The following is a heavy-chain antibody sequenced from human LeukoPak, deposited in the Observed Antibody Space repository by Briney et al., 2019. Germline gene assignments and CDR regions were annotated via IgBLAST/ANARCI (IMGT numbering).Heavy chain of an antibody. D-gene: IGHD2-15*01. V-gene: IGHV3-7*01. Sequence: PGGSLRLSCAASGLTFSTYWMTWVRQAPGKGLEWVANIKEGGSEKYYVDSVKGRFTISRDNAKNSLYLQMNTLRAEDTAVYYCTRDTGCSGGTCYSFYDSWGQGTLVTVSS. CDR3: TRDTGCSGGTCYSFYDS. CDR1: GLTFSTYW. J-gene: IGHJ4*02. CDR2: IKEGGSEK.